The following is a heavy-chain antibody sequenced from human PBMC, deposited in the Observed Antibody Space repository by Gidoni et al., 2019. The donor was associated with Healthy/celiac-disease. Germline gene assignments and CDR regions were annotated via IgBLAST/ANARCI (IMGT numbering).Heavy chain of an antibody. J-gene: IGHJ4*02. Sequence: EVQLLESGGGLVQPGGSLRLSCAASGFTFSSYAISWVRQAPGKGLEWVSAISGSGGSTYYADSVKGRFTISRDNSKNTLYLQMNSLRAEDTAVYYCANPSEDYYGSGSYLRPPSDYWGQGTLVTVSS. CDR2: ISGSGGST. D-gene: IGHD3-10*01. V-gene: IGHV3-23*01. CDR3: ANPSEDYYGSGSYLRPPSDY. CDR1: GFTFSSYA.